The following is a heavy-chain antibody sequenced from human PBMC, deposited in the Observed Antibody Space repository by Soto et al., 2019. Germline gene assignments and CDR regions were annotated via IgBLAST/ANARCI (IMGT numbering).Heavy chain of an antibody. CDR1: GYTFTSYD. D-gene: IGHD5-12*01. J-gene: IGHJ6*03. CDR3: ARGLGIVATFSGYYMDV. Sequence: ASVKVSCKASGYTFTSYDINWVRQATGQGLEWMGWMNPNSGNTGYAQKFQGRVTMTRNTSISTAYMELSSLRSEDTAVYYCARGLGIVATFSGYYMDVWGKGTTVTVSS. V-gene: IGHV1-8*01. CDR2: MNPNSGNT.